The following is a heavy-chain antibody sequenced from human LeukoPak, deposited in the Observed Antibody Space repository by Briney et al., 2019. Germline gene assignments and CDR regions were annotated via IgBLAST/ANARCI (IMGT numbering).Heavy chain of an antibody. Sequence: PSETLSLTCTVSGGSISSYYWSWTRQPPGKGLEWIGYIYYSGSTNYNPSLKSRVTISVDTSKNQFSLKLSSVTAADTAVYYCARGSSSGYYYVFDYWGQGTLVTVSS. J-gene: IGHJ4*02. V-gene: IGHV4-59*01. CDR3: ARGSSSGYYYVFDY. D-gene: IGHD3-22*01. CDR1: GGSISSYY. CDR2: IYYSGST.